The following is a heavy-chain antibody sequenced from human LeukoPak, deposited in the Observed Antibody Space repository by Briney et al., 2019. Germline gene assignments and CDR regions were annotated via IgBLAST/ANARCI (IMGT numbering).Heavy chain of an antibody. CDR3: ARVGGRYGSGSPDY. Sequence: ASVKVSCKASGYTFNHNYLHWVRQAPGQGLEWMGWINPNNPATHSSHKFQGRVTMARDTSISTAYMELSRLRSDDTAVYYCARVGGRYGSGSPDYWGQGTLVTVSS. D-gene: IGHD3-10*01. V-gene: IGHV1-2*07. J-gene: IGHJ4*02. CDR1: GYTFNHNY. CDR2: INPNNPAT.